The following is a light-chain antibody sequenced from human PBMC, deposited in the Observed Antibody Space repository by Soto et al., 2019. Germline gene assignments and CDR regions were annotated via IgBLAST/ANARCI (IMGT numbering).Light chain of an antibody. CDR3: QQYYSTPRT. CDR2: WAY. J-gene: IGKJ1*01. V-gene: IGKV4-1*01. CDR1: QRVLYSSNNKNY. Sequence: DIVMTKSPDSLAVSLGESATINCKSSQRVLYSSNNKNYLAWYQQKPGQPPKLLIYWAYTRESGVPDRFSGSGSETDFTPTISSLKAEDVAVYYCQQYYSTPRTFGQGTKLEIK.